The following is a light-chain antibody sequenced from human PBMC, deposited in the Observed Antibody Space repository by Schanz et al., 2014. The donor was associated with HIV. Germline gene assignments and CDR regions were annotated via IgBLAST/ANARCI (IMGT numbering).Light chain of an antibody. CDR1: TSNIGAGFD. Sequence: QSVLTQPPSVSGAPGQRITISCTGSTSNIGAGFDVHWYQQLPGTAPKLLIYRNNQRPSGVPDRFSGSKSGNTASLTISGVQAEDAADYYCCSYAGSHTIFGGGTKVTVL. CDR3: CSYAGSHTI. CDR2: RNN. V-gene: IGLV1-40*01. J-gene: IGLJ2*01.